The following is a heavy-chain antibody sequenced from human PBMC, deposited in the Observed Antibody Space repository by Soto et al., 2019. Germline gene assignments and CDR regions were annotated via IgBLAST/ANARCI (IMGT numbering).Heavy chain of an antibody. CDR1: GGSISGHY. CDR2: INHSGRT. CDR3: ARGNRAADLVY. Sequence: QVQLQQWGAGLLKPSETLSLTCAVYGGSISGHYWNWIRQPPGKGLEWIGEINHSGRTNYNPSLKSRVTISVDTSKNPFSLDLGSVIAADTAVYYCARGNRAADLVYWGQGTLVNVFS. J-gene: IGHJ4*02. D-gene: IGHD6-13*01. V-gene: IGHV4-34*01.